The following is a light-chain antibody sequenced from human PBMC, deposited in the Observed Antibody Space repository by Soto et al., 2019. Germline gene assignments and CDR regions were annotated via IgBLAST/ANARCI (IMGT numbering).Light chain of an antibody. CDR2: GAS. CDR1: QTVTRSY. J-gene: IGKJ5*01. V-gene: IGKV3D-20*02. CDR3: QQRSSWPPT. Sequence: EIVLTQSPGTMSLSPGERVTLSCRASQTVTRSYLAWYQQKPGQAPRLLISGASTRATGIPVRFSGSGSGTEFALAISSLQSEDFAVYYCQQRSSWPPTFGQGTRLEIK.